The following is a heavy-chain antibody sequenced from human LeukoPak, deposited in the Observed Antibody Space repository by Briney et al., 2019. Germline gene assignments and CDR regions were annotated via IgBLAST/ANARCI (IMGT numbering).Heavy chain of an antibody. Sequence: DSVTVSCTASGYTFTSYDINWVRQATGQGLEWMGWMNPNSGNTGYAQKFQGRVTMTRNTSISTAYMELSSLRSEDAAVYYCARGLWFGELFFWDFDYWGQGTLVTVSS. V-gene: IGHV1-8*01. CDR1: GYTFTSYD. CDR2: MNPNSGNT. CDR3: ARGLWFGELFFWDFDY. J-gene: IGHJ4*02. D-gene: IGHD3-10*01.